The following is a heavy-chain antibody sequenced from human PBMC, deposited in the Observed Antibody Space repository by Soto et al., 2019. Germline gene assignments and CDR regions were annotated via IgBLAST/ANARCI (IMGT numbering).Heavy chain of an antibody. CDR3: AHRPGSSSWYDVLFDY. D-gene: IGHD6-13*01. V-gene: IGHV2-5*02. Sequence: QITLKESGPTLVKPTQTLTLTCTFSGFSLSTSGVGVGWIRQPPGKALEWLALIYWDDDKRYSASLKSRLTITKDTSKNQVVLTMTNMDPVDTATYYCAHRPGSSSWYDVLFDYWGQGTLVTVSS. CDR1: GFSLSTSGVG. J-gene: IGHJ4*02. CDR2: IYWDDDK.